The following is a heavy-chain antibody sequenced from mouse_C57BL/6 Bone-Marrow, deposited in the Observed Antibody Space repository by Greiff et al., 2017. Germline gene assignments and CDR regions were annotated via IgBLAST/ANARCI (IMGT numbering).Heavy chain of an antibody. Sequence: VQGVESGPGLVQPSQSLSITCTVSGFSLTSYGVHWVRQSPGKGLEWLGVIWSGGSTDYNAAFISRLSISKDNSKSQVFFKMNSLQADDTAIYYCASLDPSSRAMDYWGQGTSVTVSS. CDR3: ASLDPSSRAMDY. CDR2: IWSGGST. J-gene: IGHJ4*01. CDR1: GFSLTSYG. V-gene: IGHV2-2*01. D-gene: IGHD6-1*01.